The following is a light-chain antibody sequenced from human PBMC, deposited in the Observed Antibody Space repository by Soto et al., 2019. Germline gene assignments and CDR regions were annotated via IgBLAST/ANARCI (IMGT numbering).Light chain of an antibody. CDR1: AGPVTSGSY. V-gene: IGLV7-43*01. CDR3: LLYYGGSYV. Sequence: AVTLKHSVTRPPGGRVNLTRAASAGPVTSGSYPHRVQQKPGQAPRTLIYSTTNKHSWTPARFSGSLLGGKAALTLSGVQPEDEADYYCLLYYGGSYVFGSGTKVTVL. J-gene: IGLJ1*01. CDR2: STT.